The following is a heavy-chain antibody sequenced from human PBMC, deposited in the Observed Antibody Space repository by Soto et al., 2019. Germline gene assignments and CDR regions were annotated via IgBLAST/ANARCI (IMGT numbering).Heavy chain of an antibody. V-gene: IGHV1-18*01. CDR3: AIRPGQLPYYFDY. D-gene: IGHD6-6*01. CDR1: GYTFTSYG. Sequence: ASVKVSCKASGYTFTSYGLSWMRQAPGQGLEWLGWITVYNGKTNYAQKLQGRVTMTTDTSTSTAYLGLRSLRYDDTAVYYCAIRPGQLPYYFDYWGQGTLVTVSS. CDR2: ITVYNGKT. J-gene: IGHJ4*02.